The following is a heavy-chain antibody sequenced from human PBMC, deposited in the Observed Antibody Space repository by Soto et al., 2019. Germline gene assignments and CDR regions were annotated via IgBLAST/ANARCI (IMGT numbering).Heavy chain of an antibody. V-gene: IGHV3-30*18. CDR1: GFTFSSYG. J-gene: IGHJ4*02. Sequence: QVQLVESGGGVVQPGRSLRLSCAASGFTFSSYGMHWVRQAPGKGLEWVAVISYDGSNKYYADSVKGRFTISRDNSKNTLYLQMSSLRAEDTAVYYCAKKGQQLAPDYWGQGTLVTVSS. CDR3: AKKGQQLAPDY. D-gene: IGHD6-13*01. CDR2: ISYDGSNK.